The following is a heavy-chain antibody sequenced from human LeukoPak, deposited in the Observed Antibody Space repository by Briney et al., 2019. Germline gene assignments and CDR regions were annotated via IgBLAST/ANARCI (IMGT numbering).Heavy chain of an antibody. CDR1: GFTFDDYG. V-gene: IGHV3-20*04. D-gene: IGHD3-10*01. J-gene: IGHJ4*02. CDR3: ARGNYYGSGSYYYFDY. CDR2: INWNGGST. Sequence: PGGSLRLSCAASGFTFDDYGMSWVRQAPGKGLEWVSGINWNGGSTGYADSVKGRFTISRDNAKNSLYLQMNSLRAEDTALYYCARGNYYGSGSYYYFDYWGQGTLVTVSS.